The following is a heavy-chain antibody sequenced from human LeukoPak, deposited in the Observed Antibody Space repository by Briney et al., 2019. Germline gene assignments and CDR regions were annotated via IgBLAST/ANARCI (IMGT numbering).Heavy chain of an antibody. CDR3: ARAPRPYYDILTGYYRGNNWFDP. CDR2: INPNSGGT. CDR1: GYTFTGYY. V-gene: IGHV1-2*04. Sequence: ASVKVSCKASGYTFTGYYMHWVRQAPGQGLEWMGWINPNSGGTNYAQKLQGWVTMTRDTSISTAYMELSRLRSDDTAVYYCARAPRPYYDILTGYYRGNNWFDPWGQGTLVTVSS. J-gene: IGHJ5*02. D-gene: IGHD3-9*01.